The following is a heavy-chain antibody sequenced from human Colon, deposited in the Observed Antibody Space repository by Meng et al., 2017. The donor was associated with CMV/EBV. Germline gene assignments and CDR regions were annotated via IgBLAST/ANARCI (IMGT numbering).Heavy chain of an antibody. Sequence: GESLKISCEASGFTFSNYALHWVRQAPGKGLEWVAVISYDGSNKYYADSVKGRFTISRDNSKNTLYLQMNSLRAEDTAVYYCARDHYDFWSGYYYYYYGMDVWGQGTTVTVSS. CDR3: ARDHYDFWSGYYYYYYGMDV. D-gene: IGHD3-3*01. CDR2: ISYDGSNK. V-gene: IGHV3-30-3*01. CDR1: GFTFSNYA. J-gene: IGHJ6*02.